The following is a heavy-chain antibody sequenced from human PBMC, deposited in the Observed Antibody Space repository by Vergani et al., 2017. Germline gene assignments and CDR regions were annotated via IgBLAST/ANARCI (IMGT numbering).Heavy chain of an antibody. J-gene: IGHJ3*02. Sequence: QLQLQESGPGLVRPSETLSLKCSVSGASIDSFYWTWIRQPAGTRLEWIGRVHSSGSTHYNPSLEGRVSVSMDTAKNEFSLDLQSVTAADTAVYFCARGCASNRCPTRGTFEIWGRGTLVTVSS. CDR1: GASIDSFY. D-gene: IGHD2/OR15-2a*01. CDR2: VHSSGST. V-gene: IGHV4-4*07. CDR3: ARGCASNRCPTRGTFEI.